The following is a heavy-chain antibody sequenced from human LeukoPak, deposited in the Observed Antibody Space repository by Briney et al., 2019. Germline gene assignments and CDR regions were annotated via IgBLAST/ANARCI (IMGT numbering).Heavy chain of an antibody. CDR2: ISYDGSNK. J-gene: IGHJ4*02. CDR1: GFTFSSYG. CDR3: AKDRGPYSYGGDYFDY. Sequence: PGGSLRLSCAASGFTFSSYGMHWVRQAPGKGLEWVAFISYDGSNKYYADSVKGRFTISRDNSKNTLYLQMNSLRAEDTAVYYCAKDRGPYSYGGDYFDYWGQGILVTVSS. D-gene: IGHD5-18*01. V-gene: IGHV3-30*18.